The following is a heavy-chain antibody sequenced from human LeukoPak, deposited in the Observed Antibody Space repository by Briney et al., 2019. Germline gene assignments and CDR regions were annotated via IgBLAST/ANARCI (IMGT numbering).Heavy chain of an antibody. CDR3: AKEHRDGYSYGQGLDY. CDR1: GFTFSSYG. CDR2: ISYDGSNK. D-gene: IGHD5-18*01. J-gene: IGHJ4*02. Sequence: GGSLRLSCAASGFTFSSYGLHWVRQAPGKGLEWVAVISYDGSNKYYADSVKCRFTISRDNSKNTLYLQMNSLRAEDTAVYYCAKEHRDGYSYGQGLDYWGQGTLVTVSS. V-gene: IGHV3-30*18.